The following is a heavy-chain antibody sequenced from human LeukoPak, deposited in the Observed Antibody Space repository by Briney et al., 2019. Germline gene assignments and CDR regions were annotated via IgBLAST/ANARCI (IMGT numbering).Heavy chain of an antibody. CDR3: ARIRYFDWLLSDYYYGMDV. Sequence: PSETLSLTCTVSGGSISSYYWSWIRQPPGKGLEWIGYIYYSGSTNYNPSLKSRVTISADTSKNQFSLKLSSVTAADTAVYYCARIRYFDWLLSDYYYGMDVWGQGTTVTVSS. CDR2: IYYSGST. D-gene: IGHD3-9*01. J-gene: IGHJ6*02. V-gene: IGHV4-59*08. CDR1: GGSISSYY.